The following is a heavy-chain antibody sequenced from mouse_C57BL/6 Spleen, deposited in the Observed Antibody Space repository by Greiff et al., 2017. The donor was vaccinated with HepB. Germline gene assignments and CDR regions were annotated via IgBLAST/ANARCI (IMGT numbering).Heavy chain of an antibody. V-gene: IGHV5-17*01. CDR1: GFTFSDYG. CDR3: ARGGPYLRDYFDY. J-gene: IGHJ2*01. D-gene: IGHD2-10*01. Sequence: EVQVVESGGGLVKPGGSLKLSCAASGFTFSDYGMHWVRQAPEKGLEWVAYISSGSSTIYYADTVKGRFTISRDNAKNTLFLQMTSLRSEDTAMYYCARGGPYLRDYFDYWGQGTTLTVSS. CDR2: ISSGSSTI.